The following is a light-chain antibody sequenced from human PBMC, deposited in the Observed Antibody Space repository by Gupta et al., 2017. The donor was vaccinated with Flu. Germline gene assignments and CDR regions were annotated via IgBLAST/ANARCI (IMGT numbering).Light chain of an antibody. CDR3: QHYNSYSVFT. CDR1: QSVNSW. V-gene: IGKV1-5*03. CDR2: KAS. J-gene: IGKJ3*01. Sequence: DVQMTQSPSTLSASIGDRVTITCRASQSVNSWLAWYQQKPGKAPKRLIYKASNLESGVPSRFSGSGSGTEFTLTISNLQPDDFGTYYCQHYNSYSVFTFGPGTKVNI.